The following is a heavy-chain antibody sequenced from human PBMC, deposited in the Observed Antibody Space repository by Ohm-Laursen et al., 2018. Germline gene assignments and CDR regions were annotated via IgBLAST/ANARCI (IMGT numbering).Heavy chain of an antibody. CDR2: ISSSSSYI. Sequence: SLRLSCSASGFTFSSYSMNWVRQAPGKGLEWVSSISSSSSYIYYADSVKGRFTIPRDNAKNSLYLQMNRLRAEDTAVYYCARSIDYSSSGVDSWGQGTLVTVSS. V-gene: IGHV3-21*01. J-gene: IGHJ4*02. D-gene: IGHD6-6*01. CDR3: ARSIDYSSSGVDS. CDR1: GFTFSSYS.